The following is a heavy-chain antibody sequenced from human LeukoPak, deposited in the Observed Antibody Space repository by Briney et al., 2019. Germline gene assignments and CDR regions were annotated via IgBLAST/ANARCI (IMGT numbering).Heavy chain of an antibody. V-gene: IGHV4-4*02. CDR2: VSRSGST. Sequence: VSRSGSTNYNPSLKRRVTISVDKSKNQFSLNLTSVTAADTAVYYCARGMITMTGPMPWFDPWGQGTLVTVSS. J-gene: IGHJ5*02. CDR3: ARGMITMTGPMPWFDP. D-gene: IGHD2-2*01.